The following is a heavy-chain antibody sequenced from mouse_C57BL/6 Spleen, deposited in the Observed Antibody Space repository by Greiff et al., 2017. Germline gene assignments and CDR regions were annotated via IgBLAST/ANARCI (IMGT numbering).Heavy chain of an antibody. J-gene: IGHJ3*01. CDR2: ISDGGSYT. Sequence: EVKLVESGGGLVKPGGSLKLSCAASGFTFSGYAMSWVRQTPEKRLEWVATISDGGSYTYYPDNVKGRFTISRDNAKNNLYLQMSHLKSEDTAMYYCARDNVAWFAYWGQGTLVTVSA. CDR1: GFTFSGYA. V-gene: IGHV5-4*01. CDR3: ARDNVAWFAY.